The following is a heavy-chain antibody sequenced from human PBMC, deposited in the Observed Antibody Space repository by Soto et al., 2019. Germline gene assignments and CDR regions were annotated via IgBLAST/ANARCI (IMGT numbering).Heavy chain of an antibody. J-gene: IGHJ6*02. CDR1: GGSFSGYY. CDR3: ARRSGVTTWLGYYSMDV. CDR2: INHSGST. V-gene: IGHV4-34*01. D-gene: IGHD4-4*01. Sequence: QVQLQQWGAGLLKPSETLSLTCAVYGGSFSGYYWSWIRQPPGKGLEWIGEINHSGSTNYNPSLKSRVTISVDTSKNQFSLKLSSVTAADTAVYYCARRSGVTTWLGYYSMDVWGQGTTVTVSS.